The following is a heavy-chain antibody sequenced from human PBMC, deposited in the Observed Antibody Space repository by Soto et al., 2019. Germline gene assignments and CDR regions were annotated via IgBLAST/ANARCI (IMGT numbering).Heavy chain of an antibody. J-gene: IGHJ5*02. Sequence: QVQLVQSGAEVKKPGSSVKVSCKASGGTFSSYTISWVXQAPGQGLEWMGRIIPILGIANYAQKFQGRVTITADKSTSTAYMELSSLRSEDTAVYYCARDRADYDFWSGYSWGQGTLVTVSS. V-gene: IGHV1-69*08. D-gene: IGHD3-3*01. CDR1: GGTFSSYT. CDR2: IIPILGIA. CDR3: ARDRADYDFWSGYS.